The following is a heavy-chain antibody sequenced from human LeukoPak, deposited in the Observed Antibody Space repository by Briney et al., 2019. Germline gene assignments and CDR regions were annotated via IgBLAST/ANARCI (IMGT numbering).Heavy chain of an antibody. CDR3: SRAPSTQVMVMTLCAFDI. CDR1: GYTYTGLV. V-gene: IGHV1-18*01. CDR2: ISAYNDNT. D-gene: IGHD3-22*01. Sequence: ASVKASCKASGYTYTGLVISTVPQAPGPGLKWMGWISAYNDNTNYAQKLQGRVTMTTDTSTSTAYMELRSLSSDDTAVYYCSRAPSTQVMVMTLCAFDIWGQGTMVTVSS. J-gene: IGHJ3*02.